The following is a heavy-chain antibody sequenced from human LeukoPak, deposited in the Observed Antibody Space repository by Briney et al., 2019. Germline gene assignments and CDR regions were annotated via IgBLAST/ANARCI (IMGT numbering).Heavy chain of an antibody. CDR2: INPNSGGT. J-gene: IGHJ6*02. CDR1: GYTFTGYY. V-gene: IGHV1-2*04. D-gene: IGHD2-2*01. Sequence: ASVKVSCKASGYTFTGYYMHWVRQAPGQGLEWMGWINPNSGGTNYAQKFQGWVTMTRDTSISTAYMELSRLRSDDTAVYYCARDKGQYCSSTSCYANYYYYGTDVWGQGTTVTVSS. CDR3: ARDKGQYCSSTSCYANYYYYGTDV.